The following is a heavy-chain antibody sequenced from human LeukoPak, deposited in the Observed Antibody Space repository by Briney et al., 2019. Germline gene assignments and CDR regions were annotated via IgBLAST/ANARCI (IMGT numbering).Heavy chain of an antibody. CDR1: GGSISSYY. D-gene: IGHD5-24*01. V-gene: IGHV4-59*12. Sequence: PSETLSLTCTVSGGSISSYYWSWIRQPPGKGLEWIGSIYYSGRTYYNPSLKSRVTISVDTSKNQFSLKLSSVTAADAAVYYCAREEIVMATIRIDYYGMDVWGQGTTVTVSS. CDR3: AREEIVMATIRIDYYGMDV. J-gene: IGHJ6*02. CDR2: IYYSGRT.